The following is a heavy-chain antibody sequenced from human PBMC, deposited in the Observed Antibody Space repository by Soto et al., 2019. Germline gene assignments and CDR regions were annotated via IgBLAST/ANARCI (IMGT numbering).Heavy chain of an antibody. D-gene: IGHD2-2*01. CDR3: ATALGCRSTSCTLDY. CDR1: GGTFGSYA. CDR2: IIPVSGAA. J-gene: IGHJ4*02. V-gene: IGHV1-69*01. Sequence: VQLVQSGAEVKKPGSSVKVSCKASGGTFGSYAFSWVRQAPGQGLEWMGGIIPVSGAAHYAQKFQGRVTITADESTSTAYMELRSLSSQDTAVYYCATALGCRSTSCTLDYWGQGTRVIVSS.